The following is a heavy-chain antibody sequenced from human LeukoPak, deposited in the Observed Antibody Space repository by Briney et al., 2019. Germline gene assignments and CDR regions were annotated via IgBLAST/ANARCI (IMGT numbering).Heavy chain of an antibody. Sequence: PSETLSLTCDVYGASFTGYYWSWIRQSPGKGLEWIGEMNQRGSMNYNPSLKSRVTISVDRSKNQFSLKLSSVTAADTAVYYCASYRHSSGWWLVEYAFDIWGQGTMVTVSS. CDR2: MNQRGSM. V-gene: IGHV4-34*01. CDR3: ASYRHSSGWWLVEYAFDI. J-gene: IGHJ3*02. D-gene: IGHD6-19*01. CDR1: GASFTGYY.